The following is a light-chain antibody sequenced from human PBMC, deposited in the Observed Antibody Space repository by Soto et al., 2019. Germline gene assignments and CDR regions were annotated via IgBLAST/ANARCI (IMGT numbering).Light chain of an antibody. Sequence: DNPLTQSPSSLSASVGDRVTITCRARHSINDWLAWYQQKPGKAPKLLIYDASSLESGVPSRFSGGGSGTEFSLIINGLQPEDFATYFCQQYHGFWFGQGPKVDI. CDR2: DAS. CDR3: QQYHGFW. CDR1: HSINDW. V-gene: IGKV1-5*01. J-gene: IGKJ1*01.